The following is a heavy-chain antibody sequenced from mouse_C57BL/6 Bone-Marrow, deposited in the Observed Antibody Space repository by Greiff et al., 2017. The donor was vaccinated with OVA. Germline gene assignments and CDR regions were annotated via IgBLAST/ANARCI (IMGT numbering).Heavy chain of an antibody. J-gene: IGHJ2*01. V-gene: IGHV1-20*01. CDR2: INPYNGDT. CDR3: ARRYYSDY. Sequence: EVQLQESGPELVKPGDSVKISCKASGYSFTGYFMNWVMQSHGKSLEWIGRINPYNGDTFYNQKFKGKATLTVDKSSSTAHMELRSLTSEDSAVYYCARRYYSDYWGQGTTLTVSS. CDR1: GYSFTGYF.